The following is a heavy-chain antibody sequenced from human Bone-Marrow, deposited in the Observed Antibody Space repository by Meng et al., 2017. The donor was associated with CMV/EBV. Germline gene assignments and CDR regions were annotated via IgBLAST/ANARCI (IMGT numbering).Heavy chain of an antibody. Sequence: GESLKISCAASVFTFSSYAMSWVRQAPGKGLEWVSAISGSGGSTYYADSVKGRFTISRDNSKNTLYLQMNSLRAEDTAVYYCAKEYYYGSGSHDWGQGTLVTVSS. D-gene: IGHD3-10*01. V-gene: IGHV3-23*01. CDR3: AKEYYYGSGSHD. J-gene: IGHJ4*02. CDR1: VFTFSSYA. CDR2: ISGSGGST.